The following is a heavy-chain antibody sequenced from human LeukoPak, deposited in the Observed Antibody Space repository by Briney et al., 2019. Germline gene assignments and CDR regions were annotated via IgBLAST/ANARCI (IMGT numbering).Heavy chain of an antibody. CDR1: GYPLRSCE. D-gene: IGHD6-13*01. J-gene: IGHJ6*01. CDR3: ARVQQPSGIQGYYYGIDV. Sequence: GGSLRLSCGASGYPLRSCEVKGVREARGEGREWVSYFSRGGSTTYSADSVKRRFNIPRDNRKNSVSLQVHSLRAEDTTVYYCARVQQPSGIQGYYYGIDVWGQEPTVTVPS. CDR2: FSRGGSTT. V-gene: IGHV3-48*03.